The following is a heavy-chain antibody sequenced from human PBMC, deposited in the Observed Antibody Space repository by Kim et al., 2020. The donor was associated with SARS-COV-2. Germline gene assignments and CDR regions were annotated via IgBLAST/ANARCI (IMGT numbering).Heavy chain of an antibody. CDR1: GFTFSSYG. Sequence: GGSLRLSCAASGFTFSSYGMHWVRQAPGKGLEWVAVIWYDGSNKYYADSVKGRFTISRDNSKNTLYLQMNSLRAEDTAVYYCARDMITFGGVIVSGLDYWGQGTLVTVSS. V-gene: IGHV3-33*01. J-gene: IGHJ4*02. CDR2: IWYDGSNK. CDR3: ARDMITFGGVIVSGLDY. D-gene: IGHD3-16*02.